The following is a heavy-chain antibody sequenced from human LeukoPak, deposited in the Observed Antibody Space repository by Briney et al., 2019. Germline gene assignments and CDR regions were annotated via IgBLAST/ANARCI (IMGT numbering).Heavy chain of an antibody. CDR1: GFTFGDYA. Sequence: RPGGSLRLSCTASGFTFGDYAMSWVRQAPGKGLEWVGFIRSKAYGGTTEYAASVKGGFTISRDDSKSIAYLQMNSLKTEDTAVYYCTRGVDGYDSSGYYFVYWGQGTLVTVSS. D-gene: IGHD3-22*01. V-gene: IGHV3-49*04. J-gene: IGHJ4*02. CDR2: IRSKAYGGTT. CDR3: TRGVDGYDSSGYYFVY.